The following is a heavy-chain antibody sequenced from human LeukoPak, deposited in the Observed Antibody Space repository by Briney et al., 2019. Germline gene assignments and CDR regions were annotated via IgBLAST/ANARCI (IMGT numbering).Heavy chain of an antibody. CDR3: ARGYNGAFDI. CDR1: GFTFSSYD. D-gene: IGHD5-24*01. V-gene: IGHV3-13*01. J-gene: IGHJ3*02. CDR2: IGTDGDT. Sequence: GGSLRLSCAASGFTFSSYDMHWVCQVTGKGLEWVSAIGTDGDTYYPGSVKGRFTISRENAKNSLYLQMNSLRAGDTAVYYCARGYNGAFDIWGQGTMVTVSS.